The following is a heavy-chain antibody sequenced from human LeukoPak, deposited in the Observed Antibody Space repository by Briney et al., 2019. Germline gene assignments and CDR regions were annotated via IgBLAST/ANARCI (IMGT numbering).Heavy chain of an antibody. J-gene: IGHJ4*02. CDR1: GGSFSGYY. Sequence: SETLSLTCAVYGGSFSGYYWSWIRQPPGKGLEWIGEINHSGSTNYNPSLKSRVTISVDTSKNQFSLKLGSVTAADTAVYYCARGPYGFAFDYWGQGTLVIVSS. CDR3: ARGPYGFAFDY. D-gene: IGHD3-10*01. V-gene: IGHV4-34*01. CDR2: INHSGST.